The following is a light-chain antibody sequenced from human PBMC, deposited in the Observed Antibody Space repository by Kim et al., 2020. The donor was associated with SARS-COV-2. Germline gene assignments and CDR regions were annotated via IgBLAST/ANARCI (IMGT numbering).Light chain of an antibody. CDR3: KSRDSSGKVV. CDR1: SLRRYY. V-gene: IGLV3-19*01. J-gene: IGLJ2*01. Sequence: SSELTQDPAVSVALGQTVRITCQGDSLRRYYASWYQQKPGQAPVLVIYAKNNRPSGIPDRFSGSSSGNTASLTITGDQAEEEADYYCKSRDSSGKVVFGGGTKLTVL. CDR2: AKN.